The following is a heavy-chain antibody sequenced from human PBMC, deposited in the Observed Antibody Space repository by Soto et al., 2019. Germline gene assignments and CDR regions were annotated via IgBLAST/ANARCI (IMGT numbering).Heavy chain of an antibody. CDR3: AREKYYYDSSGFDAFDI. CDR2: IYSGGST. Sequence: GGSLRLSCAASGFTVSSNYMSWVRQAPGKGLEWVSVIYSGGSTYYADSVKGRFTISRDNSKNTLYLQMNSLRAEDTAVYYCAREKYYYDSSGFDAFDIWGQGTMVTVSS. D-gene: IGHD3-22*01. J-gene: IGHJ3*02. V-gene: IGHV3-53*01. CDR1: GFTVSSNY.